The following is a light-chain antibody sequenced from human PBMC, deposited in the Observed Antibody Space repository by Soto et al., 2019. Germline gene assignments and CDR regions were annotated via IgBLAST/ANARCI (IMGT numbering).Light chain of an antibody. CDR3: QQYNSYSRT. J-gene: IGKJ1*01. Sequence: DIQMTQSPSSLSASVGDRFTIACRASQSISSWLAWYQQKPGKAPKLLIYDASSLESGVPSRFSGSGSGTEFTLTISSLQPDDFATYYCQQYNSYSRTLGQGTKVDI. CDR1: QSISSW. V-gene: IGKV1-5*01. CDR2: DAS.